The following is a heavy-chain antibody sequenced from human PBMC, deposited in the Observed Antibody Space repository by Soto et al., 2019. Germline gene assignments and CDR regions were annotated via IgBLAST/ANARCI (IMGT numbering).Heavy chain of an antibody. J-gene: IGHJ4*02. CDR3: AHSDPSDDFWSGSPFH. D-gene: IGHD3-3*01. V-gene: IGHV2-5*02. CDR1: GLSLSTSGVA. Sequence: QITLKESGPTLVKPTQTLTLTCTFSGLSLSTSGVAVGWIRQPPGKTLEWLALIYWDDNNRYSPSLKNRLTVTKDTSNNQVVLTMTNMDPVDTGTYYCAHSDPSDDFWSGSPFHWGQGSQVTVSS. CDR2: IYWDDNN.